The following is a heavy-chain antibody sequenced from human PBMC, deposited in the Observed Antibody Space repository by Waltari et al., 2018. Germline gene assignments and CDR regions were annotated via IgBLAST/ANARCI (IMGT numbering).Heavy chain of an antibody. V-gene: IGHV3-30*04. CDR2: ISYDGRNK. J-gene: IGHJ4*02. Sequence: QVQLVESGGGVVQPGRSLRLSCAASGFTFSSYAMHWVRQAPGKGLEGVAVISYDGRNKYYADSVKGRFTISRDNSKNTLYLQMNSLRAEDTAVYYCARQNEGSSWTIFDYWGQGTLVTVSS. CDR3: ARQNEGSSWTIFDY. D-gene: IGHD6-13*01. CDR1: GFTFSSYA.